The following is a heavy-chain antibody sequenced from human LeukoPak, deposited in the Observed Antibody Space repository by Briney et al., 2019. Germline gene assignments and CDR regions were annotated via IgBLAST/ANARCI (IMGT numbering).Heavy chain of an antibody. CDR1: GGSIGTYY. Sequence: PSETLSLTCTVSGGSIGTYYWGWVRQPPGKGLECLAYIYYSGSTYYNPSLKSRVTISVDTSKNQFSLKLSSVTAADTAVYYCARTGGYQLPDAFDIWGQGTMVTVSS. D-gene: IGHD2-2*01. CDR3: ARTGGYQLPDAFDI. J-gene: IGHJ3*02. CDR2: IYYSGST. V-gene: IGHV4-59*08.